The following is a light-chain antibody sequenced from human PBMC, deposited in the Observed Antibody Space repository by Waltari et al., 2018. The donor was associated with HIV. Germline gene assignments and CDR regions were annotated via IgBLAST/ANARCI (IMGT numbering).Light chain of an antibody. CDR2: DAS. V-gene: IGKV3-11*01. CDR1: QSVSSY. J-gene: IGKJ1*01. CDR3: QQYNDWLSWT. Sequence: EIVLTQSPATLSLSPGERATLSCRASQSVSSYLAWYQQKPGQAPRLLIYDASNRATGIPARFSGSGSGTDFTLTISSLEPEDFAVYYCQQYNDWLSWTFGQGTKVEMK.